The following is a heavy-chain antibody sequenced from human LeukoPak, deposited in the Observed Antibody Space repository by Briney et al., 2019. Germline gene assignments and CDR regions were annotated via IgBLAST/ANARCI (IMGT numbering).Heavy chain of an antibody. D-gene: IGHD2-2*01. Sequence: SETLSLTCTVSGGSISSYYWSWIRQPPGKGLEWIGYIYYSGSTNYNPSLKSRVTISVDTSKNQFSLKLSSVTAADTAVYYCARGTYVVVPAANYYYYMDVWGKGTTVTVSS. J-gene: IGHJ6*03. CDR3: ARGTYVVVPAANYYYYMDV. V-gene: IGHV4-59*08. CDR1: GGSISSYY. CDR2: IYYSGST.